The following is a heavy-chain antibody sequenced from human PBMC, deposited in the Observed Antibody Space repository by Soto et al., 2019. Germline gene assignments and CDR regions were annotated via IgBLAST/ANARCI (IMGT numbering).Heavy chain of an antibody. V-gene: IGHV3-23*01. J-gene: IGHJ4*02. CDR2: ISGSGGST. CDR1: GFTFSSYA. CDR3: AKDPTLVPAAMPGFLDY. D-gene: IGHD2-2*01. Sequence: GGSLRLSCAASGFTFSSYAMSWVRQAPGKGLEWVSAISGSGGSTYYADSVKGRFTISRDNSKNTLYLQMNSLRAEDTAVYYCAKDPTLVPAAMPGFLDYWGQGTLVTVSS.